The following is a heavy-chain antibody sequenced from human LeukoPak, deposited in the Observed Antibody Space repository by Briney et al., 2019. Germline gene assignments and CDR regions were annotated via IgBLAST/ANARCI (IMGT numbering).Heavy chain of an antibody. Sequence: RGSLRLSCAVSGFTFSSYEMNWVRQAPGKGLEWVSYISSSGSTIYYADSVKGRFTISRDNAKSSLYPQMNSLRAEDTAVYYCARKEIGYYGMDVWGQGTTVTVSS. J-gene: IGHJ6*02. CDR1: GFTFSSYE. D-gene: IGHD5-24*01. V-gene: IGHV3-48*03. CDR2: ISSSGSTI. CDR3: ARKEIGYYGMDV.